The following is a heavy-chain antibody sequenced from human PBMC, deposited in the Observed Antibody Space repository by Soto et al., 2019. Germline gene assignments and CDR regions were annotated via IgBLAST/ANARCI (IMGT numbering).Heavy chain of an antibody. D-gene: IGHD6-19*01. CDR3: ARGGYSSGWPNFFDY. CDR1: GGTFSSYS. Sequence: ASVKVSCXASGGTFSSYSISWVRQAPGQGLEWMGGIIPIFGTANYAQKFQGRVTITADESTSTAYMELSSLRSEDTAVYYCARGGYSSGWPNFFDYWGQGTLVTVSS. J-gene: IGHJ4*02. V-gene: IGHV1-69*13. CDR2: IIPIFGTA.